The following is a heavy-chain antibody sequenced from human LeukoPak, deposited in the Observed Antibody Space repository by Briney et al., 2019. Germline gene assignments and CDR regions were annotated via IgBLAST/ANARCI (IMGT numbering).Heavy chain of an antibody. CDR2: ISAYNGNT. J-gene: IGHJ3*02. D-gene: IGHD2-2*01. CDR1: GYTFTGYY. V-gene: IGHV1-18*04. CDR3: ARDSQPRNWCSSTSCYEVAFDI. Sequence: GASVKVSCKASGYTFTGYYMHWVRQAPGQGPEWMGWISAYNGNTNYAQKLQGRVTMTTDTSTSTAYMELRSLRSDDTAVYYCARDSQPRNWCSSTSCYEVAFDIWGQGTMVTVSS.